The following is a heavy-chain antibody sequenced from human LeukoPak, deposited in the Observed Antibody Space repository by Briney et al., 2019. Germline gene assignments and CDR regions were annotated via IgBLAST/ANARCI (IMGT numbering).Heavy chain of an antibody. CDR1: GGSFSGYY. CDR3: ARGDPYYDSSGYCLDY. J-gene: IGHJ4*02. Sequence: SETLSLTCAVYGGSFSGYYWSWIRQPPGKGLEWIGEINHSGSTNYNPSLKSRVTISVDTSKNQLSLKLSSVTAADTAVYYCARGDPYYDSSGYCLDYWGQGTLVTVSS. V-gene: IGHV4-34*01. CDR2: INHSGST. D-gene: IGHD3-22*01.